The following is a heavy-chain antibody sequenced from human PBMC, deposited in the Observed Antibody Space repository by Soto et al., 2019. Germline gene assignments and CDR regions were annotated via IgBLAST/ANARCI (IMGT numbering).Heavy chain of an antibody. CDR1: GGTFSSYT. J-gene: IGHJ5*02. V-gene: IGHV1-69*02. CDR2: IIPILGIA. CDR3: ARMIWSGYYTGIDP. Sequence: QVQLVQSGDEVKKPGSSVKVSCKASGGTFSSYTISWVRQAPGQGLEWMGRIIPILGIANYAQKFQGRVTITADKSTSTAYMELSSLRSEDTAVYYCARMIWSGYYTGIDPWGQGTLVTVSS. D-gene: IGHD3-3*01.